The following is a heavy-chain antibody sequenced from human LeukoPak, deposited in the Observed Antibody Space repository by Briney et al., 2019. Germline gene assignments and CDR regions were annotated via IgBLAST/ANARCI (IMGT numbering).Heavy chain of an antibody. CDR3: AKDVRYFDWLIFDY. Sequence: GGSLRLSCAASGFSFSSYAMSWVRQAPGKGLEWVSAISGSGGSTYYADSVKGRFTISRDNSKNTLYLQMNSLRAEDTAVYYCAKDVRYFDWLIFDYWGQGTLVTVSS. J-gene: IGHJ4*02. D-gene: IGHD3-9*01. V-gene: IGHV3-23*01. CDR1: GFSFSSYA. CDR2: ISGSGGST.